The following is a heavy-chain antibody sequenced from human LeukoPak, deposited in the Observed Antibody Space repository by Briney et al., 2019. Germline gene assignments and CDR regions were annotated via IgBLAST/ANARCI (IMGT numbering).Heavy chain of an antibody. V-gene: IGHV3-21*01. J-gene: IGHJ6*02. D-gene: IGHD4-17*01. CDR1: GFTLSTYS. CDR3: ARDYYGDYYQSGCGMDV. CDR2: ISGSGSFK. Sequence: GGSLRLSCAASGFTLSTYSMNWVRQAPGKGLEWVSSISGSGSFKFYTDSVKGRFTISRDNVKRSLYLQLSSLRAEDTAVYYCARDYYGDYYQSGCGMDVWGQGTTVTVSS.